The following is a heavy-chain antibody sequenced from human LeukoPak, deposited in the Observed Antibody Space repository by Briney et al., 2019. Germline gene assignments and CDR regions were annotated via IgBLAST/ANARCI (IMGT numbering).Heavy chain of an antibody. CDR2: IYYSGST. Sequence: SETLSLTCTVSGASVNSGSSYWSWIRQPPGKGPEWIGNIYYSGSTHYNPSLKSRVTMSLDTSKNEFSLKLSSLIAADTAMYFCARENRGQTYGSLLDYWGQGTLVTVSS. J-gene: IGHJ4*02. CDR1: GASVNSGSSY. D-gene: IGHD4-17*01. CDR3: ARENRGQTYGSLLDY. V-gene: IGHV4-61*01.